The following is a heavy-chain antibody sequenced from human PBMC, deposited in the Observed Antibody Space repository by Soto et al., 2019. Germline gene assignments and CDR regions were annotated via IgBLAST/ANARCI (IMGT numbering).Heavy chain of an antibody. CDR1: GFTFSNYA. CDR2: VSHDGNNQ. Sequence: QVQLVESGGGVVQPGRPLRLSCAVSGFTFSNYAMHWVRQAPGKGLEWVAIVSHDGNNQYYADSAKGRFTISRDNSENTLYLQMNSLRTEDTAGFCCARDGAIQMWRPWYFDLWGRGTLVNVSS. CDR3: ARDGAIQMWRPWYFDL. V-gene: IGHV3-30-3*01. D-gene: IGHD2-21*01. J-gene: IGHJ2*01.